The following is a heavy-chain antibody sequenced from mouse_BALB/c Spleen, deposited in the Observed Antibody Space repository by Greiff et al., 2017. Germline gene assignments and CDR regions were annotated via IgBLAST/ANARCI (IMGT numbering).Heavy chain of an antibody. Sequence: VQLKESGPGLVAPSQSLSITCTVSGFSLTGYGVNWVRQPPGKGLEWLGMIWGDGSTDYNSALKSRLSISKDNSKSQVFLKMNSLQTDDTARYYCARVPSSTMITTKAMDYWGQGTSVTVSS. D-gene: IGHD2-4*01. CDR1: GFSLTGYG. CDR2: IWGDGST. V-gene: IGHV2-6-7*01. CDR3: ARVPSSTMITTKAMDY. J-gene: IGHJ4*01.